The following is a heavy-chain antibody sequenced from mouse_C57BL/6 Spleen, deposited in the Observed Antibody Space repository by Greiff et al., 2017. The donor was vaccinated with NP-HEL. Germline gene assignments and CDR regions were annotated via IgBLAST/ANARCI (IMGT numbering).Heavy chain of an antibody. J-gene: IGHJ2*01. V-gene: IGHV1-52*01. CDR1: GYTFTSYW. Sequence: VQLQQPGAELVRPGSSVKLSCKASGYTFTSYWMHWVKQRPIQGLEWIGNIDPSDSETHYNQKFKDKATLTVDKSSSTAYMQLSSLTSEDSAVYYCARGASYDGYLYFDYWGQGTTLTVSS. CDR2: IDPSDSET. D-gene: IGHD2-3*01. CDR3: ARGASYDGYLYFDY.